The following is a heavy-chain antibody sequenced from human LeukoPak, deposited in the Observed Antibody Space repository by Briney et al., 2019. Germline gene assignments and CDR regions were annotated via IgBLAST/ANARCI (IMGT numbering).Heavy chain of an antibody. V-gene: IGHV3-48*03. D-gene: IGHD3-10*01. CDR1: GFTFSSYE. CDR3: ARDAMVRGGPSGMDV. J-gene: IGHJ6*04. Sequence: GGSLRLSCAASGFTFSSYEMNWVRQAPGKGLEWVSYISSSGSTIYYADSVKGRFTISRDNAKNSLYLQMNSLRAEDTAVYYCARDAMVRGGPSGMDVWGKGTTVTVSS. CDR2: ISSSGSTI.